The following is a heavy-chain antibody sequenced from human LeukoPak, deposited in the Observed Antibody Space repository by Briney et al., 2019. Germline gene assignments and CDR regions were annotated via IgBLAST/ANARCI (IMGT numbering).Heavy chain of an antibody. Sequence: GRSLRLSCAASGFTFSSYAMSWVRQAPGKGLEWVSAISGSGGSTYYADSVKGRFTISRDNSKNTLCLQMNSLRAEDTAVYYCAKDRIAVAGQSYYFDYWGQGTLVTVSS. CDR1: GFTFSSYA. J-gene: IGHJ4*02. CDR3: AKDRIAVAGQSYYFDY. D-gene: IGHD6-19*01. CDR2: ISGSGGST. V-gene: IGHV3-23*01.